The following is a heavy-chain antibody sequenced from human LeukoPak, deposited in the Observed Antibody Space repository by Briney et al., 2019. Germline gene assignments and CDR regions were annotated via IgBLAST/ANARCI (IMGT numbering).Heavy chain of an antibody. Sequence: GGSLRLSCVASGFSFSRFGMNWVRQAPGKGLEWISHISSTSGDVYYADSVRGRFTISRDNARNSLYSQMSSLRNEDTAIYYCAQKGGTDHWGQGTLVTVSS. V-gene: IGHV3-48*02. CDR1: GFSFSRFG. D-gene: IGHD2-15*01. CDR3: AQKGGTDH. CDR2: ISSTSGDV. J-gene: IGHJ4*02.